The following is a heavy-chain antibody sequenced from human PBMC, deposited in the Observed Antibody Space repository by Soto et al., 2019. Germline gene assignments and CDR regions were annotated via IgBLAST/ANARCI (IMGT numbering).Heavy chain of an antibody. D-gene: IGHD6-6*01. V-gene: IGHV3-20*01. CDR3: ARKQIADTWDDDIDV. Sequence: GGSLRLSCAASGFTFDDYGMSWVRQAPGKGLEWVSGINWNGGSTGYADSVKGRFTISRDNAKNSLYLQMNSLRAEDTTLYHCARKQIADTWDDDIDVWGKGTTVTVSS. CDR1: GFTFDDYG. J-gene: IGHJ3*01. CDR2: INWNGGST.